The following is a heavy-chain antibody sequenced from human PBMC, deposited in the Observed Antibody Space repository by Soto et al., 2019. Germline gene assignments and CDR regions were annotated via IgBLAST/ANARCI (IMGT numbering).Heavy chain of an antibody. CDR1: GYTFSAYY. CDR3: ARGGAVACDTSGYCVN. J-gene: IGHJ6*04. V-gene: IGHV1-2*02. D-gene: IGHD3-22*01. Sequence: ASVKVSCKTSGYTFSAYYMHWVRQAPGQGLEWMGWINPKSGGTLYAQKFQGRVTMTRDTSISTAYMELSRLRSDDTAVYSCARGGAVACDTSGYCVNWGRGPRFAVSS. CDR2: INPKSGGT.